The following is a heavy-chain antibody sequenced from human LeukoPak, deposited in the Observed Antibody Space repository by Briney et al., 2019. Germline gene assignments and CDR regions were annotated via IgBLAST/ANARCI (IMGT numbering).Heavy chain of an antibody. Sequence: PSGTLSLTCAVSGGSISSSNWWSWVRQPPGKGLEWIGEIYHSGSTNYNPSLKSRVTISVDTSKNQFSLKLSSVTAADTAVYYCASRYSSGWSYFDYWGQGTLVTVSS. CDR1: GGSISSSNW. V-gene: IGHV4-4*02. D-gene: IGHD6-19*01. J-gene: IGHJ4*02. CDR3: ASRYSSGWSYFDY. CDR2: IYHSGST.